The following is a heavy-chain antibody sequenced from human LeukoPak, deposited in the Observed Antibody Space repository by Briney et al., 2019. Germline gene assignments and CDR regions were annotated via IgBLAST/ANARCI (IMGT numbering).Heavy chain of an antibody. CDR2: ISGSGGST. CDR1: GFYA. CDR3: AKDGLYYYDSSGYYRFDY. V-gene: IGHV3-23*01. D-gene: IGHD3-22*01. Sequence: PGGSLRLSCAASGFYAMSWVRQAPGKGLEWVSAISGSGGSTYYADSVKGRFTISGDNSKNTLYLQMNSLRAEDTAVYYCAKDGLYYYDSSGYYRFDYWGQGTLVTVSS. J-gene: IGHJ4*02.